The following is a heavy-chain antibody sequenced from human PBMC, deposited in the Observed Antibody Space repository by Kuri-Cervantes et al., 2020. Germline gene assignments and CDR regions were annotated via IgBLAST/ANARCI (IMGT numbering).Heavy chain of an antibody. D-gene: IGHD6-19*01. J-gene: IGHJ4*02. CDR3: ARGGSWIAVAGSHVDY. Sequence: GESLKISCAASGFTFSSYGMHWVRQAPGKGLEWVAVIWYDGSNKYYADSVKGRFTISRDNSQNTLYLQMNSLRPEDTAVYYCARGGSWIAVAGSHVDYWGQGTLVTVSS. CDR2: IWYDGSNK. V-gene: IGHV3-30*19. CDR1: GFTFSSYG.